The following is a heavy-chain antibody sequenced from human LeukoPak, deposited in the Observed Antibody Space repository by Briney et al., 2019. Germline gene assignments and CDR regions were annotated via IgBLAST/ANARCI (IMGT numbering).Heavy chain of an antibody. CDR1: GGSFSGYY. J-gene: IGHJ5*02. CDR2: INHSGST. CDR3: ASMRDIVVVPAAPNWFDP. Sequence: SETLSLTCAVYGGSFSGYYWSWIRQPPGKGLEWIGEINHSGSTNYNPSLKSRVTISVDTSKNQFSLKLSSVTAADTAVYYCASMRDIVVVPAAPNWFDPCGQGTLVTVSS. D-gene: IGHD2-2*01. V-gene: IGHV4-34*01.